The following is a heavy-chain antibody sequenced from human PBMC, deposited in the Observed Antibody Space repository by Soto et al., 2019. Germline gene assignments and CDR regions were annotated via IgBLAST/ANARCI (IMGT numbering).Heavy chain of an antibody. V-gene: IGHV3-48*02. CDR1: GFTFSSYG. Sequence: EVQLVESGGGLVQPGGSLRLSCVASGFTFSSYGMNWVRQSPGKGLEWLSSISKTGTTTYYADSVKGRFTISRDNAKNSLYLQMNSLRDEDMAVYYCAREGYCVSSSCSFSPYVWGQGTTVTVSS. CDR2: ISKTGTTT. D-gene: IGHD2-2*01. CDR3: AREGYCVSSSCSFSPYV. J-gene: IGHJ6*02.